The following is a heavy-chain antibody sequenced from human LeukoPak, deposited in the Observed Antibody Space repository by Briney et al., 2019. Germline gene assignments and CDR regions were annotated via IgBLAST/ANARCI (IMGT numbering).Heavy chain of an antibody. Sequence: ASVKVSCKASGYTFTNYGIRWVRQAPGQGLEWVGRISAYNGNTNYAQKLQGRVTMTTDTSTSTAYMELRSLRSDDTAVYYCARGYYDSGGCWYLDHWGQGTRVTVSS. CDR3: ARGYYDSGGCWYLDH. V-gene: IGHV1-18*01. J-gene: IGHJ4*02. D-gene: IGHD3-22*01. CDR1: GYTFTNYG. CDR2: ISAYNGNT.